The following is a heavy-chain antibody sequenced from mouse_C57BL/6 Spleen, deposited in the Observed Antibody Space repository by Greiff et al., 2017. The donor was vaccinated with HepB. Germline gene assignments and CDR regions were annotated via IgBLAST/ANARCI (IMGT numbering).Heavy chain of an antibody. V-gene: IGHV1-59*01. CDR1: GYTFTSYW. D-gene: IGHD3-3*01. CDR3: ARKGTGYFGY. J-gene: IGHJ2*01. CDR2: IDPSDSYT. Sequence: QVQLQQPGAELVRPGTSVKLSCKASGYTFTSYWMHWVKQRPGQGLEWIGVIDPSDSYTNYNQKFKGKATLTVDTSSSTAYMQLSSLTSEDSAVYYCARKGTGYFGYWGQGTTLTVSS.